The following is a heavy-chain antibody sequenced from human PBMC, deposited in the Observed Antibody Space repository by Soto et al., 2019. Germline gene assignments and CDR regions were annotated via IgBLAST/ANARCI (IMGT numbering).Heavy chain of an antibody. CDR1: GFSLSTSGVG. D-gene: IGHD3-10*01. CDR2: IYWDDDK. Sequence: QITLKESGPPLVKPTQTLTLTCTFSGFSLSTSGVGVGWIRQPPGKALEWLALIYWDDDKRYSPSLKSRLTITKDTSKNQVVLTMTNMDPVDTATYYCARLMTYGSGDDYWGQGTLVTVSS. V-gene: IGHV2-5*02. J-gene: IGHJ4*02. CDR3: ARLMTYGSGDDY.